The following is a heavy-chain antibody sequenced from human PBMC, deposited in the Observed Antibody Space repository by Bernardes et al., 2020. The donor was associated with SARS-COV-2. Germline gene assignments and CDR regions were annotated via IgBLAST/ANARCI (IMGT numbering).Heavy chain of an antibody. CDR1: GYRFTSYW. CDR2: IYPGDSDT. Sequence: GETLKISCKGSGYRFTSYWIGWVRQMPGKGLEWMGIIYPGDSDTRYSPSFQGQVTISADKSISTAYLQWSSLKASDTAMYYCARQDDFWSGYYNYWGQGTLVTVSS. D-gene: IGHD3-3*01. CDR3: ARQDDFWSGYYNY. J-gene: IGHJ4*02. V-gene: IGHV5-51*01.